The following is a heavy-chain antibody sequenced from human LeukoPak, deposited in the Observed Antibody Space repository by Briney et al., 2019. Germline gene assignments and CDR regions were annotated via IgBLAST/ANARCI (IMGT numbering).Heavy chain of an antibody. CDR3: TTDRGMTTMSIFGY. CDR2: IRYDGTKK. CDR1: GFTFSSYG. V-gene: IGHV3-30*02. Sequence: GGSLRLSCAASGFTFSSYGMHWVRQAPGKGLEWVAFIRYDGTKKFYADSVKGRFTISRDNSKNTLYLQMKSLRTEDTAVYYCTTDRGMTTMSIFGYWGQGTLVTVSS. D-gene: IGHD5-24*01. J-gene: IGHJ4*02.